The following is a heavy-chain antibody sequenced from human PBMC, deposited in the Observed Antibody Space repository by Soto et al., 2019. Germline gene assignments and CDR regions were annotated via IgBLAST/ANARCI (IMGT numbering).Heavy chain of an antibody. J-gene: IGHJ4*02. V-gene: IGHV3-64*01. D-gene: IGHD6-19*01. CDR1: GFTFSSYS. CDR2: ISSNGGST. Sequence: EVQLVESGGGLVQSGGSLRLSCAASGFTFSSYSMHWVRQAPGKGLEYVSAISSNGGSTYYANSVKGRFTISRDNSQNTLYLQMVSLRAEDMAFYYCARDLYTDRIAVAVCWGQGTLVTVSS. CDR3: ARDLYTDRIAVAVC.